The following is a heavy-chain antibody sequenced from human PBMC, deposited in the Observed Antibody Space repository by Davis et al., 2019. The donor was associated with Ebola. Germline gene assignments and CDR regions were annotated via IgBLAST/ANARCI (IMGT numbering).Heavy chain of an antibody. V-gene: IGHV3-7*01. CDR3: AARYGSGYYYGMDV. D-gene: IGHD3-10*01. Sequence: GESLKISCAASGFTFSSYAMSWVRQAPGKGLEWVANIKHDGSEKYYVDSVKGRFTISRDNATNSLYLQMNSLRAKDTAVYYCAARYGSGYYYGMDVWGQGTTVTVSS. J-gene: IGHJ6*02. CDR2: IKHDGSEK. CDR1: GFTFSSYA.